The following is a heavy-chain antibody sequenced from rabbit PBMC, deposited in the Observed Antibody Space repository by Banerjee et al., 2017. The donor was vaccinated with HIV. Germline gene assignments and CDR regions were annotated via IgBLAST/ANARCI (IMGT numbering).Heavy chain of an antibody. V-gene: IGHV1S45*01. CDR1: GFTLSSYW. Sequence: LEESGGGLVQPEGSLALTCKASGFTLSSYWMYWVRQAPGKGLEWIGCIYGGSSGSTYYASWAKGRFTISKTSSTTVTLQMTSLTAADTATYFCARDDRSSGGYYLNLWGPGTLVTVS. J-gene: IGHJ6*01. CDR3: ARDDRSSGGYYLNL. CDR2: IYGGSSGST. D-gene: IGHD1-1*01.